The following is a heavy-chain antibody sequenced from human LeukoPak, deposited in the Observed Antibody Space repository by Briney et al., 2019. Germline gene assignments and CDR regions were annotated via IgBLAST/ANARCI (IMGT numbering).Heavy chain of an antibody. CDR2: IIPILGIA. Sequence: ASVKVSCKASGGTFSSYAISWVRPAPGQGLEWMGRIIPILGIANYAQKFQGRVTITADKSTSTAYMELSSLRSEDTAVYYCAMRGYSYGQAEYYYGMDVWGQGTTVTVSS. V-gene: IGHV1-69*04. D-gene: IGHD5-18*01. CDR1: GGTFSSYA. J-gene: IGHJ6*02. CDR3: AMRGYSYGQAEYYYGMDV.